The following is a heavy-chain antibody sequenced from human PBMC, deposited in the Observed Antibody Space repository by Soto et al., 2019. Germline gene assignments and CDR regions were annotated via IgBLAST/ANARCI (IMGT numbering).Heavy chain of an antibody. Sequence: QVQLVESGGGVVQPGRSLRLSCAASGFTFSSYGMHWVRQAPGKGLEWVAVISYDGSNKYYADSVKGRFTISRDNSKNTLYLQMNSLRAEDTAVYYCARDPGAAVDYWYFDLWGRGTLVTVSS. V-gene: IGHV3-30*03. CDR1: GFTFSSYG. J-gene: IGHJ2*01. CDR2: ISYDGSNK. CDR3: ARDPGAAVDYWYFDL. D-gene: IGHD6-13*01.